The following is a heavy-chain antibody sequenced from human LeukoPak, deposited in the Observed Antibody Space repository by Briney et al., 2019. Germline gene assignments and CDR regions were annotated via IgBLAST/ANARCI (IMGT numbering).Heavy chain of an antibody. J-gene: IGHJ5*02. CDR1: GYSISSGYY. CDR2: IYHSGST. Sequence: SETLSLTCTVSGYSISSGYYWGWIRQPPGKGLEWIGSIYHSGSTYYNPSLKSRVTISIDTFRNQFSMNLNSVTAADTAVYYCARGAGPPWFDPWGQGTLVTVSS. V-gene: IGHV4-38-2*02. CDR3: ARGAGPPWFDP. D-gene: IGHD6-19*01.